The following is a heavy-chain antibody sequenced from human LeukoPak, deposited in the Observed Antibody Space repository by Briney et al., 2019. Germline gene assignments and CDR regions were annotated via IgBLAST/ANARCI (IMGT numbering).Heavy chain of an antibody. CDR2: INPNSGGT. V-gene: IGHV1-2*02. D-gene: IGHD6-13*01. Sequence: ASVKVSCKASGYTFTDYYMHWVRQAPGQGLEWMGWINPNSGGTNYAQKLQGRVTMTTDTSTSTAYMELRSLRSDDTAVYYCARWGSRYWFDPWGQGTLVTVSS. J-gene: IGHJ5*02. CDR3: ARWGSRYWFDP. CDR1: GYTFTDYY.